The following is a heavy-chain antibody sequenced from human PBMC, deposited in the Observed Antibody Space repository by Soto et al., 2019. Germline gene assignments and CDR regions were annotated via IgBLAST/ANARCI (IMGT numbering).Heavy chain of an antibody. CDR2: IWYDGSNK. CDR1: GFTFSSYG. D-gene: IGHD2-21*01. J-gene: IGHJ4*02. CDR3: AKLPSPGGGDFDY. Sequence: QVQLVESGGGVVQPGRSLRLSCAASGFTFSSYGMHWVRQAPGKGLEWVAVIWYDGSNKYYADSVKGRFTISRDNSKNTLYLQMNSLRAEDTAVYYCAKLPSPGGGDFDYWGQGTLVTVSS. V-gene: IGHV3-33*06.